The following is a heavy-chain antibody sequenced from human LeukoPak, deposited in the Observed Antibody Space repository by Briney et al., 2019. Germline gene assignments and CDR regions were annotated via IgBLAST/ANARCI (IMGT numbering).Heavy chain of an antibody. J-gene: IGHJ6*03. V-gene: IGHV3-30*02. Sequence: GGSLRLSCVSSGFTLSRSGMHWVRQAPGKGLEWVAFMRYNGENEYYANSVKGRFSTSRDTSQSTLYLQMNILRPDDTALYYCVKDSSWLVRDFYMDVWGRGTTVTVSS. CDR3: VKDSSWLVRDFYMDV. D-gene: IGHD6-19*01. CDR2: MRYNGENE. CDR1: GFTLSRSG.